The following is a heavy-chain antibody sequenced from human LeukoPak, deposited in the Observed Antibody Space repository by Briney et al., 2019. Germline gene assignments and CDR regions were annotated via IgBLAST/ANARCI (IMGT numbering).Heavy chain of an antibody. CDR1: GFTFSSYS. Sequence: PGGSLRLSCAASGFTFSSYSMNWVRQAPGKGLEWVSSISSSSSYIYYADSVKGRFTISRDNAKNSLYLQMNSLRAEDTAVYYCTAGYGDNSGDWYFDLWGRGTLVTVSS. V-gene: IGHV3-21*01. D-gene: IGHD4-23*01. CDR3: TAGYGDNSGDWYFDL. CDR2: ISSSSSYI. J-gene: IGHJ2*01.